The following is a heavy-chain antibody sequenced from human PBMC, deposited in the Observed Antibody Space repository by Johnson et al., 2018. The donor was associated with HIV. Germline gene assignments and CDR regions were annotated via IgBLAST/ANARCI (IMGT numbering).Heavy chain of an antibody. CDR1: GFTVSNNY. D-gene: IGHD6-13*01. CDR3: ARDGESQKLPLGDAFDV. Sequence: VQLVESGGGLVQPGGSLRLSCGASGFTVSNNYMNWVRQAPGKGLEWVSVMYTGGTTYSADSVKGRFTISRDNSKNTLYLQMNSLRAEDTAVYYCARDGESQKLPLGDAFDVWGQGTMVTVSS. CDR2: MYTGGTT. V-gene: IGHV3-66*01. J-gene: IGHJ3*01.